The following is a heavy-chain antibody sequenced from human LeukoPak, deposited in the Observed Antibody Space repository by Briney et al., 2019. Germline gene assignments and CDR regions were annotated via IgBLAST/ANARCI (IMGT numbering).Heavy chain of an antibody. D-gene: IGHD6-6*01. J-gene: IGHJ4*02. V-gene: IGHV3-21*01. CDR2: ISSSSNVI. CDR3: ARNYRSSSSHFDY. CDR1: GFTFNFYT. Sequence: KPGGSLRLSCAASGFTFNFYTMNWVRQAPGKGLEWVSSISSSSNVIYYADLVKGRFTISRDNAKNSLYLQMNNLTAVDTAVYYCARNYRSSSSHFDYWGQGSLVTVSP.